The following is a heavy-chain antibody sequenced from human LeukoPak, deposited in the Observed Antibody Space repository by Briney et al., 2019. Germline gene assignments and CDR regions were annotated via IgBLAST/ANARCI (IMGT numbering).Heavy chain of an antibody. V-gene: IGHV1-2*02. Sequence: ASVKVSCKASGYTFTNYYIHWVRQAPGQGLEWMGWINSNRGGTNYAQKFQGRVTMTKDTSISTAYMELRSVRSDDTAVYYCARDHGDDAFDIWGPGTMVTVSS. CDR1: GYTFTNYY. CDR3: ARDHGDDAFDI. J-gene: IGHJ3*02. D-gene: IGHD3-3*01. CDR2: INSNRGGT.